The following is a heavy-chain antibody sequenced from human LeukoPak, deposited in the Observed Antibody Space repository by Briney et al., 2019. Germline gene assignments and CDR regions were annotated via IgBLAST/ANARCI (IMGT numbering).Heavy chain of an antibody. V-gene: IGHV1-2*02. Sequence: ASVKVSCKASGFTFTAYYIHWVRQAPGQGLEWRGYINPHSGGTNPPQKFQGRVTMTTDTSISAAYMELSSLISDDTAMYYCVREGNELLSKNFDYWGQGTLVTVSS. CDR1: GFTFTAYY. CDR3: VREGNELLSKNFDY. D-gene: IGHD2-21*02. J-gene: IGHJ4*02. CDR2: INPHSGGT.